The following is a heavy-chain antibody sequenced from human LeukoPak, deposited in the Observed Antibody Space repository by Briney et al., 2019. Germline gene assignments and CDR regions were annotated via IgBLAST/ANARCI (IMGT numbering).Heavy chain of an antibody. Sequence: SETLSLTCAVYGGSFSGYYWSWIRQPPGKGLEWIGEINHSGSTNYNPSLKSRVTISVATSKNQFSLKLSSVTAADTAVYYCARSKINYDSSGYYSGDFDYWGQGTLVTVSS. D-gene: IGHD3-22*01. J-gene: IGHJ4*02. CDR3: ARSKINYDSSGYYSGDFDY. CDR2: INHSGST. V-gene: IGHV4-34*01. CDR1: GGSFSGYY.